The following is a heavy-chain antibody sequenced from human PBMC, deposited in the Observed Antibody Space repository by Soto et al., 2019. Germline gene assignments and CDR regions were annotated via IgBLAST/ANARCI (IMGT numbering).Heavy chain of an antibody. CDR1: EVTSSTYW. V-gene: IGHV3-74*01. Sequence: GVLLRLSCRAAEVTSSTYWMHWIRQAPGKGLVWVSHIKGDGSSTRYADSVKGRFTISRDNAKNTLYLQMDSLRPEDTALYYCARDWDNGFDVWGQGTMVTVSS. J-gene: IGHJ3*01. CDR3: ARDWDNGFDV. CDR2: IKGDGSST. D-gene: IGHD1-26*01.